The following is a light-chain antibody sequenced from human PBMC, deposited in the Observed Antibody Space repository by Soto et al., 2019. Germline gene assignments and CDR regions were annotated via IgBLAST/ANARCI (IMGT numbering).Light chain of an antibody. Sequence: QSVLTQPRSVSGSPGQSVTISCSGTSSDVGAYNHVSWDQQHPGKAPKLVIYDVAKRPSGVPDRFSGSKSGNTASLTISGLQTEDEGNYYCSSYAGYYTLVFGGGTKLTVL. CDR3: SSYAGYYTLV. J-gene: IGLJ2*01. V-gene: IGLV2-11*01. CDR2: DVA. CDR1: SSDVGAYNH.